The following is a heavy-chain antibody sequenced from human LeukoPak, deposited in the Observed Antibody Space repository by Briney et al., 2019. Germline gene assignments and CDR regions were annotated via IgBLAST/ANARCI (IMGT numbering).Heavy chain of an antibody. Sequence: GGSLRLSCAASGFSFSGSSMNWVRQAPGKGLEWLAYITTSNSLIYYADSVKGRLPISRDNADNSLYLQMNSLRVEDTAVYYCARDRGWRLLDYWGQGTLVTVSS. D-gene: IGHD6-25*01. CDR2: ITTSNSLI. V-gene: IGHV3-48*04. CDR1: GFSFSGSS. CDR3: ARDRGWRLLDY. J-gene: IGHJ4*02.